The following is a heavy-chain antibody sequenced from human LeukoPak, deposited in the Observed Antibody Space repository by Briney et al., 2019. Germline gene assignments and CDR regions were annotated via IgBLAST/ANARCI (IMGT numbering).Heavy chain of an antibody. V-gene: IGHV1-2*02. CDR2: INPTNGVT. CDR1: GYTFTGYN. CDR3: ARDSGDSSSWWGVDY. J-gene: IGHJ4*02. D-gene: IGHD6-13*01. Sequence: GASVKVSCKASGYTFTGYNIHWVRQAPGQGLEWMGWINPTNGVTNYAQNFQGRVTMTRDTSINIAYMELSSLRSKDTAVYYCARDSGDSSSWWGVDYWGQGTLVTVSS.